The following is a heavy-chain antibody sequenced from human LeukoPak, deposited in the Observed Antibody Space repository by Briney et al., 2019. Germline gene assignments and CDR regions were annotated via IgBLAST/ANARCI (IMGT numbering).Heavy chain of an antibody. V-gene: IGHV1-24*01. Sequence: GASVTVSCTVSGYTLTELSMHWVRQAPGKGLEWMGGFDPEDGEAIYAQKFQGRVTMTEDTSTDTAYMELSSLRSEDTAVYYCATPLRRVFDYWGQGTLVTVSS. CDR2: FDPEDGEA. CDR3: ATPLRRVFDY. D-gene: IGHD3-10*01. J-gene: IGHJ4*02. CDR1: GYTLTELS.